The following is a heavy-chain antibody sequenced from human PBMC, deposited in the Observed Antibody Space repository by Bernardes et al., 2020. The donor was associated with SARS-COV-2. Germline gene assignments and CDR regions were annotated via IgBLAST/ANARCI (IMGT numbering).Heavy chain of an antibody. J-gene: IGHJ5*02. Sequence: SETLSLTCAVYGGSFSGYYWSWIRQPPGKGLEWIGEINHSGSTNYNPSLKSRVTISVDTSKNQFSLKLSSVTAADTAVYYCARDSGWYPGPRKSKFDPWGQGTLVTVSS. CDR1: GGSFSGYY. V-gene: IGHV4-34*01. CDR2: INHSGST. CDR3: ARDSGWYPGPRKSKFDP. D-gene: IGHD6-19*01.